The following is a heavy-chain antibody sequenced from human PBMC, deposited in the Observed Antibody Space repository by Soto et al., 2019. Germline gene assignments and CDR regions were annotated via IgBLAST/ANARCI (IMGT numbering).Heavy chain of an antibody. CDR1: GFTFSAYG. J-gene: IGHJ6*02. Sequence: QVQLVESGGGVVQPGGSLRLTCAASGFTFSAYGIHWVRQAPGKGLEWVAITSYDGRHKSDVDSVKGRFTISRDNSGHTAFLEMNCLRVEDTAVYYCAKTRNSVINYNYFDNMDVWGQVTTVTVSS. CDR2: TSYDGRHK. CDR3: AKTRNSVINYNYFDNMDV. V-gene: IGHV3-30*18. D-gene: IGHD3-10*01.